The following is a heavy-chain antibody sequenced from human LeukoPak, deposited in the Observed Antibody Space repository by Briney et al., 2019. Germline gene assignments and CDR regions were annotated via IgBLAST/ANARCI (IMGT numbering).Heavy chain of an antibody. CDR3: AKDASGARYYYYYGMDV. CDR1: GFTFSSYA. D-gene: IGHD1-1*01. Sequence: PGGSLRLSCAASGFTFSSYAMSWVRQAPGKGLEWVSAISGSGGSTYYADSVKGRFTISRDNSKNTLYLQTNSLRAEDTAVYYCAKDASGARYYYYYGMDVWGQGTTVTVSS. CDR2: ISGSGGST. J-gene: IGHJ6*02. V-gene: IGHV3-23*01.